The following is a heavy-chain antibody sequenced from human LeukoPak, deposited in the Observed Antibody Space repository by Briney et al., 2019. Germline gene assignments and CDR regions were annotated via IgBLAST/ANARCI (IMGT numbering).Heavy chain of an antibody. Sequence: PSKTLSLTCTVSGGSISSSSYYWGWIRQPPGKGLEWIGGIYHSGSTNYNPSLKSRVTISVDKSKNQFSLKLSSVTAADTAVYYCARVPSSWNWFDPWGQGTLVTVSS. D-gene: IGHD6-13*01. V-gene: IGHV4-39*07. CDR3: ARVPSSWNWFDP. CDR1: GGSISSSSYY. CDR2: IYHSGST. J-gene: IGHJ5*02.